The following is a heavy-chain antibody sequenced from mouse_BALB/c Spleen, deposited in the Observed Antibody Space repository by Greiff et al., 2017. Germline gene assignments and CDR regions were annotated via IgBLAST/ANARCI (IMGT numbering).Heavy chain of an antibody. D-gene: IGHD2-3*01. Sequence: EVQVVESGGGLVKPGGSLKLSCAASGFTFSSYAMSWVRQTPEKRLEWVASISSGGSTYYPDSVKGRFTISRDNARNILYLQMSSLRSEDTAMYYCARGGRIYDGYYGYWGQGTTLTVSS. J-gene: IGHJ2*01. V-gene: IGHV5-6-5*01. CDR2: ISSGGST. CDR1: GFTFSSYA. CDR3: ARGGRIYDGYYGY.